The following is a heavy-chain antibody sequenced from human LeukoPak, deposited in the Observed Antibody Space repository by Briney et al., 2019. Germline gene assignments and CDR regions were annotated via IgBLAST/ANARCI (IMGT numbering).Heavy chain of an antibody. CDR3: AKDRSSSLLDY. D-gene: IGHD6-6*01. Sequence: GGSLRLSCTVSGFTVSSNSMSWVRQAPGKGLEWVAVISYDGSNKYYADSVKGRFTISRDNSKNTLYLQMNSLRAEDTAVYYCAKDRSSSLLDYWGQGTLVTVSS. CDR2: ISYDGSNK. J-gene: IGHJ4*02. CDR1: GFTVSSNS. V-gene: IGHV3-30*18.